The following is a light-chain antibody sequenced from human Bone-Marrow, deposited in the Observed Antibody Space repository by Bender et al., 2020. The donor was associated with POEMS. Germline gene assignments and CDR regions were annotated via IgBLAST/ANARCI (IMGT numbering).Light chain of an antibody. CDR2: SNH. Sequence: QSALTQPASVSGSPGQSITISCTGTSSDVGDFNFVSWYQHHPGKAPKLLIYSNHQRPSGVPDRFSGSKSGTSASLAISGLRSEDEADFFCATWDDSLNGPVFGGGTKLTVL. CDR1: SSDVGDFNF. CDR3: ATWDDSLNGPV. V-gene: IGLV1-47*02. J-gene: IGLJ2*01.